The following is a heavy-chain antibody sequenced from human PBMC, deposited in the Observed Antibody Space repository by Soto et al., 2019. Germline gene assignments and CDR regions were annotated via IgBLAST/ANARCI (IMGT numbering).Heavy chain of an antibody. CDR3: ARGPIVGARGGFGFDS. J-gene: IGHJ5*01. Sequence: SETLSLTCAVYGGSFSGYYWSWIRQPPGKGLEWIGEINHSGSTNYNPSLKSRVTISVDTSKNQFSLKLSSVTAAGTAVYYCARGPIVGARGGFGFDSWGQGTLVTVSS. CDR2: INHSGST. CDR1: GGSFSGYY. D-gene: IGHD1-26*01. V-gene: IGHV4-34*01.